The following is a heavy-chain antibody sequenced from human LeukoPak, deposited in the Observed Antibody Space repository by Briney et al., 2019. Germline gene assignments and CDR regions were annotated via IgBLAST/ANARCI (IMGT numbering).Heavy chain of an antibody. J-gene: IGHJ4*02. D-gene: IGHD6-13*01. Sequence: GASVKVSCKASGYTFTSYAIHWVRQAPGQRLEWMGWINAGNGNTKYSQKFQGRVTITRDTSASTAYMELSSLRSEDTAVYYCARVGSSPQYYFDYWGQGTLVTVSS. CDR3: ARVGSSPQYYFDY. CDR1: GYTFTSYA. CDR2: INAGNGNT. V-gene: IGHV1-3*01.